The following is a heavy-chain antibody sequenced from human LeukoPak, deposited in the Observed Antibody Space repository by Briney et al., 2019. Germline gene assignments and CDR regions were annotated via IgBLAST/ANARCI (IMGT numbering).Heavy chain of an antibody. CDR2: ISYDGSNK. V-gene: IGHV3-30*04. CDR3: ARDYWKNYYYYMDV. D-gene: IGHD1-1*01. J-gene: IGHJ6*03. CDR1: GFTFSSYA. Sequence: PGRSLRLSCAASGFTFSSYAMHWVRQARGKGLEWVAVISYDGSNKYYADSVKGRFTISRDNSKNTLYLQMNSLRAEDTAVYYCARDYWKNYYYYMDVWGKGTTVTVSS.